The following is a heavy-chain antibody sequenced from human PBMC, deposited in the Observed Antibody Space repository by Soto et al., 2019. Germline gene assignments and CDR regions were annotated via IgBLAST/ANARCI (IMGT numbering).Heavy chain of an antibody. CDR2: TSAYNGNT. Sequence: ASVNVSCKSSGYTFPSYCISWVRRAPGQGLEWMGWTSAYNGNTNYAQKLQGRVTMTTDTSTSTAYMELRSLRSDDTAVYYCAREGPVPAAIRSFDYWGQGTLVTVSS. CDR1: GYTFPSYC. CDR3: AREGPVPAAIRSFDY. J-gene: IGHJ4*02. V-gene: IGHV1-18*04. D-gene: IGHD2-2*02.